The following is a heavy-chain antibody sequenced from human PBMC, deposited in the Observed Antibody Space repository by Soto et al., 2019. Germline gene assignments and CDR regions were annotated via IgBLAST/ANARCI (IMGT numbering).Heavy chain of an antibody. Sequence: ASVKVSCKASGYTFTSYYMHWVRQAPGQGLEWMGIINPSGGSTSYAQKFQGRVTMTRDTSTSTVYMELSSLRSEDTAVYYCVTKIPLPQRAYWGQGTLVTVSS. D-gene: IGHD2-21*02. V-gene: IGHV1-46*03. CDR2: INPSGGST. CDR3: VTKIPLPQRAY. CDR1: GYTFTSYY. J-gene: IGHJ1*01.